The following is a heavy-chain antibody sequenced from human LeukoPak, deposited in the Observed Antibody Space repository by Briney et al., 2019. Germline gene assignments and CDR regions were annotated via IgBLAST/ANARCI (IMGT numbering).Heavy chain of an antibody. V-gene: IGHV1-8*01. CDR3: ARGGLLPMGEDY. Sequence: ASVKVSCKASGYTFTSYDINWVRQATGQGLEWMGWMNPNSGNTGYAQKFQGRVTMTRSTSISTAYMELSSLRSEDTAVYYCARGGLLPMGEDYWGQGTLVTVSS. CDR1: GYTFTSYD. D-gene: IGHD2/OR15-2a*01. CDR2: MNPNSGNT. J-gene: IGHJ4*02.